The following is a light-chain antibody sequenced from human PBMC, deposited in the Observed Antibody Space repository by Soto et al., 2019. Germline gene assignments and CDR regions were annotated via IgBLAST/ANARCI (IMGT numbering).Light chain of an antibody. Sequence: EIVMTQSPATLSVSPGERATLSCRASQSVSSNLAWYQQKPGQAPRLLIYGASTRATGTPARFSGSGSGTDFTLTISSLQSEDFAVYYCQQYNNWPMYTFGQGTKLEIK. CDR2: GAS. CDR1: QSVSSN. J-gene: IGKJ2*01. V-gene: IGKV3-15*01. CDR3: QQYNNWPMYT.